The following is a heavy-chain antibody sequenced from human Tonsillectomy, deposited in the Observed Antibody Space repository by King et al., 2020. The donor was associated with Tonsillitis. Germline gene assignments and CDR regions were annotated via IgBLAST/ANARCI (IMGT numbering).Heavy chain of an antibody. Sequence: QLVQSGAEVKKPGSSVKVSCKASGGTFSSYAISWVRQAPGQGLEWMGRIIPILGIANYAQKFQGRVTITADKSTSTAYMELSRLRSEDTAVYYCAKLEGYYDSSGYYPDDAFDIWGQGTMVTVSS. J-gene: IGHJ3*02. D-gene: IGHD3-22*01. CDR3: AKLEGYYDSSGYYPDDAFDI. CDR2: IIPILGIA. V-gene: IGHV1-69*04. CDR1: GGTFSSYA.